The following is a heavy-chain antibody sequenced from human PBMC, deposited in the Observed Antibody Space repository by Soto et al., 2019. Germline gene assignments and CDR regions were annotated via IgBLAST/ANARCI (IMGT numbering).Heavy chain of an antibody. J-gene: IGHJ6*02. D-gene: IGHD5-18*01. CDR2: ISSRSGYI. CDR1: GFTFSTYS. CDR3: ARVRSYSYGQGYGMDV. Sequence: EVQLVESGGGLVKPGGSLRLSCAASGFTFSTYSMNWVRQAPGKGLEWVSSISSRSGYIYYADSVKGRFTISRDDAKNALYLPMNSRRAEDTAVYYCARVRSYSYGQGYGMDVWGQGTTVTVSS. V-gene: IGHV3-21*01.